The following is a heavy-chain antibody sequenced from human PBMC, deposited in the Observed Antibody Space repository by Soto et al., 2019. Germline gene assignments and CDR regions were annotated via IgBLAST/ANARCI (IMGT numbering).Heavy chain of an antibody. D-gene: IGHD3-16*02. V-gene: IGHV1-8*01. CDR3: ARGADLMITFGGVIPGDY. Sequence: QVQLVQSGAEVKKPGASVKVSCKASGYTFTSYDINWVRQATGQGLEWMGWMNANSGNTGYAQKFQGRVTMTRNTSISTAYMELSSLRSEDTAVYYCARGADLMITFGGVIPGDYWGQGTLVTVSS. CDR2: MNANSGNT. CDR1: GYTFTSYD. J-gene: IGHJ4*02.